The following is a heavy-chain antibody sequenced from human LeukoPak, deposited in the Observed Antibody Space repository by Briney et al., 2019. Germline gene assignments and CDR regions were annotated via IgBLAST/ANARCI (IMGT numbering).Heavy chain of an antibody. CDR2: INHSGST. J-gene: IGHJ5*02. V-gene: IGHV4-34*01. CDR3: ARAGVGYCSSTSCYVRNWFDP. Sequence: PSETLSLTCAVYGGSFSGYYWSWIRQPPGKGLEWIGEINHSGSTYYNPSLKSRVTISVDRSKNQFSPKLSSVTAADTAVYYCARAGVGYCSSTSCYVRNWFDPWGQGTLVTVSS. D-gene: IGHD2-2*01. CDR1: GGSFSGYY.